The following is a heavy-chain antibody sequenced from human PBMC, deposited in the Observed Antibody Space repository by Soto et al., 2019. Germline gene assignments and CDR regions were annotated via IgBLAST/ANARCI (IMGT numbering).Heavy chain of an antibody. CDR3: ASGSRGGKAPYYFDY. D-gene: IGHD2-15*01. CDR2: ISYDGSNK. CDR1: GFTFSSYA. Sequence: HVQLVESGGGVVQPGRSLRLSCAASGFTFSSYAMHWVRQAPGKGLEWVAVISYDGSNKYYADSVKGRFTISRDNSKNTLYLQMNSLRAEDTAVYYCASGSRGGKAPYYFDYWGQGTLVTVSS. J-gene: IGHJ4*02. V-gene: IGHV3-30-3*01.